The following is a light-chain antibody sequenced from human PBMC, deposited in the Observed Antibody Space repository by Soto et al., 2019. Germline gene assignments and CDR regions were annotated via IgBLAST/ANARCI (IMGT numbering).Light chain of an antibody. CDR3: LLSYSAIGV. Sequence: QAVVTQEPSLTVSPGGTVTLPCGSSTGAVTSGHYPYWFQQRPGQAPRTLIFDTSNKHSYTPARFSGSLLGGKAALTLSGAQPEDEADYYCLLSYSAIGVFGGGTKLTVL. V-gene: IGLV7-46*01. J-gene: IGLJ2*01. CDR2: DTS. CDR1: TGAVTSGHY.